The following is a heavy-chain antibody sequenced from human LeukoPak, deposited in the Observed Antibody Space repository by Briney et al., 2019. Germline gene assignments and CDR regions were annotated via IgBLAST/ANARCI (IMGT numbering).Heavy chain of an antibody. D-gene: IGHD3-22*01. Sequence: GGSLRLSCAASGFTFSSYAMHWVRQAPGKGLEWVAVISYDGSNKYYADSVKGRFTISRDNSKNTLYVQMNSLRAEDTAVYYCAREASSGYYSFDYWGQGTLVTVSS. CDR3: AREASSGYYSFDY. CDR2: ISYDGSNK. V-gene: IGHV3-30*04. J-gene: IGHJ4*02. CDR1: GFTFSSYA.